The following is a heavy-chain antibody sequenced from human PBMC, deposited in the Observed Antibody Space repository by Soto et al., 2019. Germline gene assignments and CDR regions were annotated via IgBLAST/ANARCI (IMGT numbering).Heavy chain of an antibody. D-gene: IGHD2-21*01. J-gene: IGHJ4*02. CDR2: IYHSGRT. CDR1: GGSISSSNW. Sequence: SETLSLTCRVSGGSISSSNWWTWVRQPPGKGLEWIGEIYHSGRTNYNPSLKSRVTISVDKSKNQFPLKLSSVTAADTAIYYCARNSGHSDFDYWGQGTLVTVSS. V-gene: IGHV4-4*02. CDR3: ARNSGHSDFDY.